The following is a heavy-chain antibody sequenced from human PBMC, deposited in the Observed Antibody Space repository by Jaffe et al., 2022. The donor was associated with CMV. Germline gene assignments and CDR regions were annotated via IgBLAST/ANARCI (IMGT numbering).Heavy chain of an antibody. V-gene: IGHV4-39*01. CDR2: IYHRAST. CDR1: GGSISASTYY. D-gene: IGHD3-3*01. J-gene: IGHJ4*02. CDR3: ARTGSATEYFGRMRFSEWHGNGIHY. Sequence: QLQLQESGPRVVKPSETLSLTCTVSGGSISASTYYWGWIRQPPGKGLEWIGSIYHRASTNYNPSLKSRVSIFVDTSKNQISLNLNSATAADTAVYYCARTGSATEYFGRMRFSEWHGNGIHYWGQGTLVIVSS.